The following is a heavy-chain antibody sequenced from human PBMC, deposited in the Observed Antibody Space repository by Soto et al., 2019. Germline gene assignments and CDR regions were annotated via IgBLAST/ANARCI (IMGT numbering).Heavy chain of an antibody. D-gene: IGHD5-18*01. CDR1: GFTFSGYG. V-gene: IGHV3-30*18. Sequence: QVQLVESGGGVVQPGGSLRLSCAASGFTFSGYGMHWVRQAPGKGLEWVAVISYDGSNKYYPDSVKGRFTISRDNSKKTLYLQMNSLRAEDTAVYYCAKGGGYNYDLGLDWGQGTLVTVSS. J-gene: IGHJ4*02. CDR3: AKGGGYNYDLGLD. CDR2: ISYDGSNK.